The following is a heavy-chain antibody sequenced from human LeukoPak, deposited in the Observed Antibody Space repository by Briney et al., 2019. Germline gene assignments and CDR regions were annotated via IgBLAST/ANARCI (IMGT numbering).Heavy chain of an antibody. V-gene: IGHV3-30*02. D-gene: IGHD3-9*01. J-gene: IGHJ4*02. CDR2: IRYDGSNK. Sequence: GGSLRLSCAASGFTFSNYGMHWVRQAPGKGLEWVAFIRYDGSNKYYADSVKGRFTISRDNSKNTLYLQMNSLRAEDTAVYYCAKAHYDILTGPDYWGQGTLVTVSS. CDR1: GFTFSNYG. CDR3: AKAHYDILTGPDY.